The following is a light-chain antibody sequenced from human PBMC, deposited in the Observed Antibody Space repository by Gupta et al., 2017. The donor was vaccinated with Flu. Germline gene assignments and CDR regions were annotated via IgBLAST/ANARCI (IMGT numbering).Light chain of an antibody. CDR1: QSVRSSY. Sequence: EIVLTQSPGTLSLSPGETPTLSCRVSQSVRSSYLAWYQQKPGQAPRLLIYGASSRATGIPDRFSGSGSGTDFTLTISRLEPEDFAVYYCLQYGSSPFTFGGGTKVEIK. J-gene: IGKJ4*01. V-gene: IGKV3-20*01. CDR3: LQYGSSPFT. CDR2: GAS.